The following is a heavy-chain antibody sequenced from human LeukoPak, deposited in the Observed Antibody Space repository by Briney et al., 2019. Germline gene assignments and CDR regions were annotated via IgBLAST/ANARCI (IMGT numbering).Heavy chain of an antibody. CDR3: ARVEGYGSYGHHRFDY. D-gene: IGHD2-15*01. CDR2: IYYSGST. J-gene: IGHJ4*02. V-gene: IGHV4-59*01. Sequence: SETLSLTCTVSGGSISSYDWSWIRQPPGKGLEWIGYIYYSGSTNYNPSLKSRVTITVDTSKNQFSLKLSSVTAADTAVYYCARVEGYGSYGHHRFDYWGQGTLVTVSS. CDR1: GGSISSYD.